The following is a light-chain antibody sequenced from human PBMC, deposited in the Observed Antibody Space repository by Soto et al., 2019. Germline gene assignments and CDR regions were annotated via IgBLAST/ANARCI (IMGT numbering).Light chain of an antibody. J-gene: IGKJ5*01. CDR1: QGTSSY. V-gene: IGKV1-27*01. CDR2: AAS. Sequence: DIQMTQSPSSLSASVGDRVTITCRASQGTSSYLAWYQQKLGNVPKLLISAASTLQSGVPSRFSGSGSGTDFTLTISSLQPEDVATYYCQKYSSVITFGQGTRLDIK. CDR3: QKYSSVIT.